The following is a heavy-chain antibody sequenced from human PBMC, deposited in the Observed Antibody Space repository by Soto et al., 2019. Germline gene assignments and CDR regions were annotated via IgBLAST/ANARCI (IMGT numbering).Heavy chain of an antibody. D-gene: IGHD2-15*01. CDR3: AKDPRMTWWLQTYYYYGMDV. Sequence: PGGSLRLSCAASGSTFGDYAMHWVRQAPGKGLEWVAVISYDGSNKYYADSVKGRFTISRDNSKNTLYLQMNSLRAEDTAVYYCAKDPRMTWWLQTYYYYGMDVWGQGTTVTVSS. V-gene: IGHV3-30*18. CDR1: GSTFGDYA. CDR2: ISYDGSNK. J-gene: IGHJ6*02.